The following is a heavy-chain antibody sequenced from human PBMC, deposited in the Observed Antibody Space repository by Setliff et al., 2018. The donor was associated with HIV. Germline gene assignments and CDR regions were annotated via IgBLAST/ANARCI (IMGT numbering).Heavy chain of an antibody. CDR3: ARHQVIPTVIGAFDI. CDR2: LYYGGST. Sequence: PSETLSLTCTVSGDSISTSNSYWGWVRQPPGKGLEWIGSLYYGGSTYYNPSLKSRVTISVDTPKNHFSLKLSSVTAADTAVYYCARHQVIPTVIGAFDIWGQGTVVTVS. D-gene: IGHD3-16*02. CDR1: GDSISTSNSY. V-gene: IGHV4-39*01. J-gene: IGHJ3*02.